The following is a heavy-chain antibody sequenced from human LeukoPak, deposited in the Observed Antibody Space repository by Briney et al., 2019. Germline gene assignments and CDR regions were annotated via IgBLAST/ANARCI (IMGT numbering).Heavy chain of an antibody. J-gene: IGHJ4*02. Sequence: SETLSLTCTVSDGSVSSVGYYWGWIHQPPGKGLEWIGSIYYSGTTYYNPSLASRVTIFVDTSKNQFSLRLSSVTAADTAVYYCARRDQAIDYWGQGTLVTVSS. CDR1: DGSVSSVGYY. CDR3: ARRDQAIDY. V-gene: IGHV4-39*01. D-gene: IGHD2-2*01. CDR2: IYYSGTT.